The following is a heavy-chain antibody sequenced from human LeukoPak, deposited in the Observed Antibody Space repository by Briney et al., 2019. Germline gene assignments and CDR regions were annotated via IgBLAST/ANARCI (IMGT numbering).Heavy chain of an antibody. CDR3: ARVTHSNPWLLLPGDREDPSDY. V-gene: IGHV1-8*01. Sequence: ASVRVSSKASGYTFTSYDINWVRQAPGQGLEWMGWMNPNSGNTGYAQKFQGRVTMTRNTSISTAYMELSSLRSEDTAVYYCARVTHSNPWLLLPGDREDPSDYWGQGTLVTVSS. CDR1: GYTFTSYD. D-gene: IGHD3-22*01. J-gene: IGHJ4*02. CDR2: MNPNSGNT.